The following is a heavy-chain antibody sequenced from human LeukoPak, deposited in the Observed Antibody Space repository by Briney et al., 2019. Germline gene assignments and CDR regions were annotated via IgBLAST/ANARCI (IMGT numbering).Heavy chain of an antibody. CDR3: ARTRDYGNWYFDL. Sequence: SVKVSCKASGGTFSSYTISWMRQAPGQGLEWMGRIIPILGIANYAQKFQGRVTITADKSTSTAYMELSSLRSEDTAVYYCARTRDYGNWYFDLWGRGTLVTVSS. J-gene: IGHJ2*01. D-gene: IGHD4-17*01. V-gene: IGHV1-69*02. CDR2: IIPILGIA. CDR1: GGTFSSYT.